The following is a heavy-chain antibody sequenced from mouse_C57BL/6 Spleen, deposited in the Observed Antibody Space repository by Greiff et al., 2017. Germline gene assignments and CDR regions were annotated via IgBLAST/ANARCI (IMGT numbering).Heavy chain of an antibody. V-gene: IGHV10-1*01. CDR2: IRSKSNNYAT. D-gene: IGHD1-1*01. J-gene: IGHJ3*01. CDR1: GFSFNTYA. Sequence: EVKLVESGGGLVQPKGSLKLSCAASGFSFNTYAMNWVRQAPGKGLEWVARIRSKSNNYATYYADSVKDRFTISRDDSESMLYLQMNNLKTEDTAMYYCVRDYYGSRYSPWFAYWGQGTLVTVSA. CDR3: VRDYYGSRYSPWFAY.